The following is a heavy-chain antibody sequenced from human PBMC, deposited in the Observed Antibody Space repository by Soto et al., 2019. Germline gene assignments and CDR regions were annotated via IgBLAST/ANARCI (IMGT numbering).Heavy chain of an antibody. CDR1: GYNFTNYD. J-gene: IGHJ3*01. D-gene: IGHD2-2*01. CDR3: ARGMFNGPYFSSFSCLNAFDF. V-gene: IGHV1-8*01. Sequence: QVQLVQSGAEVKKPGASVKVSCKASGYNFTNYDINWVRQAPGQGLEWMAWMNPNSGFTVVGQKFHRSVTLTRNTRKSTAYMELSSLRSDDTALYYCARGMFNGPYFSSFSCLNAFDFWGQGTMVTVSS. CDR2: MNPNSGFT.